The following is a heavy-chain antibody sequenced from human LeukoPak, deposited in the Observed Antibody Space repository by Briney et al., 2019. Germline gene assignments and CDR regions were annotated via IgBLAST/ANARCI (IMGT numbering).Heavy chain of an antibody. CDR1: GGSISSYY. Sequence: SETLSLTCTVSGGSISSYYWSWIRQPPGKGLEWIGYIYYSGSTNYNPSLKSRVTISVDTSKNQFSLKLSSVSAADTAVYFCARAHSYGPTFDCWGQGTLVTVSS. J-gene: IGHJ4*02. CDR2: IYYSGST. CDR3: ARAHSYGPTFDC. V-gene: IGHV4-59*01. D-gene: IGHD5-18*01.